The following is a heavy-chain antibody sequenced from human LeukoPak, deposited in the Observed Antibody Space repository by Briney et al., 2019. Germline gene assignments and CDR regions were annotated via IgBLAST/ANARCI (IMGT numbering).Heavy chain of an antibody. CDR1: GFAFSSHA. J-gene: IGHJ4*02. D-gene: IGHD5-12*01. CDR3: AKHSGYAFDY. CDR2: ISVGGGST. V-gene: IGHV3-23*01. Sequence: TGGSLRLSCAASGFAFSSHAMSWVRQAPGKGLEWVSAISVGGGSTYYADSVKGRLTISRDNSKNTLDLQMNSLRAEDTAVYYCAKHSGYAFDYWGQGTLVTVSS.